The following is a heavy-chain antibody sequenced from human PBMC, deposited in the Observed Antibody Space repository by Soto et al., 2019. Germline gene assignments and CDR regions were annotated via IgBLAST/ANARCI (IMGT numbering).Heavy chain of an antibody. CDR2: IYTSGST. Sequence: SETLSLTCTVSGGSISSYYWSWIRQPAGKGLEWIGRIYTSGSTNYNPSLKSRVTMSVDTSKNQFSLKLSSVTAAGTAVYYCARGRVYCSSTSCYGYWFDPWGQGTLVTVSS. J-gene: IGHJ5*02. D-gene: IGHD2-2*01. CDR3: ARGRVYCSSTSCYGYWFDP. CDR1: GGSISSYY. V-gene: IGHV4-4*07.